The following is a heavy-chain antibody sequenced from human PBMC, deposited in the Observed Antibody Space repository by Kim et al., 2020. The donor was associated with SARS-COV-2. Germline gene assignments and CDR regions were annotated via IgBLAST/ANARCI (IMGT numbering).Heavy chain of an antibody. V-gene: IGHV3-11*01. J-gene: IGHJ4*02. CDR2: ISSSGSTI. CDR1: GFTFSDYY. Sequence: GGSLRLSCAASGFTFSDYYMSWIRQAPGKGLEWVSYISSSGSTIYYADSVKGRFTISRDNAKNSLYLQMNSLRAEDTAVYYCASLQIAAAEFDYWGQGTLVTVSS. CDR3: ASLQIAAAEFDY. D-gene: IGHD6-13*01.